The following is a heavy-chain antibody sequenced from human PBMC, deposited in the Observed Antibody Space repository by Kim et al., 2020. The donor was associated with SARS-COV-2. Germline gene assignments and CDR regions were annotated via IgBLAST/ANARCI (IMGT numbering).Heavy chain of an antibody. D-gene: IGHD6-6*01. Sequence: GGSLRLSCAASGFTFSSYSMNWVRQAPGKGLEWVSYISSSSSTIYYADSVKGRFTISRDNAKNSLYLQMNSLRAEDTAVYYCARLVQQGGMGVWGQGTTVTVSS. CDR2: ISSSSSTI. J-gene: IGHJ6*02. V-gene: IGHV3-48*04. CDR3: ARLVQQGGMGV. CDR1: GFTFSSYS.